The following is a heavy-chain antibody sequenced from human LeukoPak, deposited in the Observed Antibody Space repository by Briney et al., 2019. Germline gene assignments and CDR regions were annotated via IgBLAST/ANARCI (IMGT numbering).Heavy chain of an antibody. D-gene: IGHD3/OR15-3a*01. CDR1: GFTFDDYG. CDR2: INWNGGST. J-gene: IGHJ3*02. CDR3: ARGGSLDFRDAFDI. V-gene: IGHV3-20*01. Sequence: GGSLRLSCAASGFTFDDYGMSWVRQAPGKGLEWVSGINWNGGSTGYADSVKGRFTISRDNAKNSLYLQMNSLRAEDTALYHCARGGSLDFRDAFDIWGQGTVVTVSS.